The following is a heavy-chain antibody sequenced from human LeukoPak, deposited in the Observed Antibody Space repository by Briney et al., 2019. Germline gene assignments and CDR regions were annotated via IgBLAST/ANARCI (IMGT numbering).Heavy chain of an antibody. CDR1: GGSFSGYY. V-gene: IGHV4-34*01. Sequence: SETLSLTCAVYGGSFSGYYWSWIRQPPGKGLEWIGEINHSGSTNYNPSLKSRVTISVDTSKNQFSLKLSSVTAADTAVYYCARDRITIFGVVSLFDYWGQGTLVTVSS. CDR3: ARDRITIFGVVSLFDY. CDR2: INHSGST. D-gene: IGHD3-3*01. J-gene: IGHJ4*02.